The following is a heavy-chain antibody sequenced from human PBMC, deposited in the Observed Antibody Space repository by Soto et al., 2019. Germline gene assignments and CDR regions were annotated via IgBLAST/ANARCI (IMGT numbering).Heavy chain of an antibody. Sequence: ASVKVSCKASGYTFTSYAMHWVRQAPGQRLEWMGWINAGNGNTKYSQKFQGRVTITRDTSPSTAYMELSSLRSEDTAVYYCARGWFGELYGMDVWGQGTTVTVSS. CDR3: ARGWFGELYGMDV. J-gene: IGHJ6*02. D-gene: IGHD3-10*01. CDR1: GYTFTSYA. V-gene: IGHV1-3*01. CDR2: INAGNGNT.